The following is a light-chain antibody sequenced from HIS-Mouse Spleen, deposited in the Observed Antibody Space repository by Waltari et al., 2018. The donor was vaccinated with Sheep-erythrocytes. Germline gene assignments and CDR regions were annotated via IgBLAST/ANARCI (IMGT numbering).Light chain of an antibody. V-gene: IGLV2-23*01. CDR2: EGS. J-gene: IGLJ3*02. Sequence: QSALTQPASVSGSPGQSITIPCPGTSSDVGSYNLVSWYQQHPGKAPKPMIYEGSKRPSGVSNRFSGSKSGNTASLTISGLQAEDEADYYCCSYAGSSTPWVFGGGTKLTVL. CDR3: CSYAGSSTPWV. CDR1: SSDVGSYNL.